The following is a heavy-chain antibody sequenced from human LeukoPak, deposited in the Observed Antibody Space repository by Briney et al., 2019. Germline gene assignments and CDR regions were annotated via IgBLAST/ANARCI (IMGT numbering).Heavy chain of an antibody. Sequence: MPSETLSLSCGVYGGSFSGYYWSWIRQPPGKGLEWIGEINPRGSTNYNPSLKSRVTLSADTSKNQFSLTLNSVTAADTAVYYCARGRLGYYFDYWGQGTLVTVSS. CDR2: INPRGST. D-gene: IGHD6-13*01. J-gene: IGHJ4*02. CDR1: GGSFSGYY. V-gene: IGHV4-34*01. CDR3: ARGRLGYYFDY.